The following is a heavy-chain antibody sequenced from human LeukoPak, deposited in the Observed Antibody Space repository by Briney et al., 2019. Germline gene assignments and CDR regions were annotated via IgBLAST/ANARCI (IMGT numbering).Heavy chain of an antibody. CDR3: ARQKVYSYGQAPFDY. D-gene: IGHD5-18*01. V-gene: IGHV5-51*01. Sequence: GESLKISCKASGYSFTTHWIGWVRQMPGKGLEWMGIIYPGDSDTRYSPSFQGQVTISADKSISTAYLQWSSLKASDTAMYYCARQKVYSYGQAPFDYWGQGTLVTVSS. CDR2: IYPGDSDT. J-gene: IGHJ4*02. CDR1: GYSFTTHW.